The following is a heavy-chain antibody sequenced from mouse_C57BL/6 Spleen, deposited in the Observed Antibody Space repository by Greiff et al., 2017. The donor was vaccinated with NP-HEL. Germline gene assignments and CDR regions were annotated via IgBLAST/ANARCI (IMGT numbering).Heavy chain of an antibody. CDR1: GYTFTSYW. J-gene: IGHJ2*01. CDR3: ARRVDNWDADY. D-gene: IGHD4-1*01. Sequence: QVQLQQPGAELVKPGASVKLSCKASGYTFTSYWMHWVKQRPGQGLEWIGMIHPNSGSTNYNEKFKSKATLTVDKSSSTAYMQLSSLTSEDSAVYYCARRVDNWDADYWGQGTTLTVSS. V-gene: IGHV1-64*01. CDR2: IHPNSGST.